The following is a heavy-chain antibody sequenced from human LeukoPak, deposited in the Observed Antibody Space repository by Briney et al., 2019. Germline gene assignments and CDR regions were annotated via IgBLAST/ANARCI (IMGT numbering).Heavy chain of an antibody. Sequence: GRSLRLSCAASGFTFDDYAMHWVRQAPGKGLEWVSGIRWDSGSIGYADSVKGRFTISRDNAKNSLYLQMNSLRAEDTALYYCAKATYYDFWSGSGDAFDTWGQGTMVTVSS. J-gene: IGHJ3*02. CDR3: AKATYYDFWSGSGDAFDT. V-gene: IGHV3-9*01. CDR1: GFTFDDYA. CDR2: IRWDSGSI. D-gene: IGHD3-3*01.